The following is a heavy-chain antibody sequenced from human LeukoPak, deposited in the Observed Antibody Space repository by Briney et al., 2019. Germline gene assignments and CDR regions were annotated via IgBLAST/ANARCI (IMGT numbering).Heavy chain of an antibody. D-gene: IGHD3-3*01. CDR3: ARDHYEVGGDYMDV. Sequence: SGGSLRLSCAASEFSFSSYDMNWVRQAPGKGLEWVAYISNSGSSIYYGDSVKGRFTISRDNAKNSLFLQMNSLRAEDTAIYYCARDHYEVGGDYMDVWGKGTTVTISS. CDR2: ISNSGSSI. CDR1: EFSFSSYD. J-gene: IGHJ6*03. V-gene: IGHV3-48*03.